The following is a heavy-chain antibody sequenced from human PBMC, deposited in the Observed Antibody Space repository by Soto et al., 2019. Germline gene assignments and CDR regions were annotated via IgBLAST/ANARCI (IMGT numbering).Heavy chain of an antibody. J-gene: IGHJ6*02. CDR1: GFTFSSYA. CDR2: ISGSGGST. CDR3: AKATRGYCSSTSCYTRGSYYYGMDV. V-gene: IGHV3-23*01. D-gene: IGHD2-2*02. Sequence: GGSLRLSCAASGFTFSSYAMSWVRQAPGKGLEWVSAISGSGGSTYYADSVKGRFTNSRDNSKNTLYLQMNSLRAEDTAVYYCAKATRGYCSSTSCYTRGSYYYGMDVWGQGTTVTVS.